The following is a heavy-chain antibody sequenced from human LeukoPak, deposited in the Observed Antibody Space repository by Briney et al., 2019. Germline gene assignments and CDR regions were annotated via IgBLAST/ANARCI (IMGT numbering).Heavy chain of an antibody. CDR1: GYTFTIYG. V-gene: IGHV1-18*01. CDR3: ASSFTPPGAFDI. J-gene: IGHJ3*02. Sequence: AASVTVSFKASGYTFTIYGISWVRQAPGQGGEWMGWISAYNGNTNYAQKLQGRVTMTTDTSTSTAYMELRSLRSDDTAVYYCASSFTPPGAFDIWGQGTMVTVSS. CDR2: ISAYNGNT.